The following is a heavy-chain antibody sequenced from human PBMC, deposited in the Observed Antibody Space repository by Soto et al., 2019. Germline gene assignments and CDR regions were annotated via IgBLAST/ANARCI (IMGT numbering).Heavy chain of an antibody. V-gene: IGHV1-18*04. CDR1: GYTFTSYY. D-gene: IGHD3-10*01. Sequence: GASVKVSCKASGYTFTSYYMHWVRQAPGQGLEWMGMISPNNGNTNYAQKLQGRVTMTTDTSTSTAYMELRSLRSDDTAVYYCARDVYYYGSARFDYWGQGTLVTVS. CDR2: ISPNNGNT. CDR3: ARDVYYYGSARFDY. J-gene: IGHJ4*02.